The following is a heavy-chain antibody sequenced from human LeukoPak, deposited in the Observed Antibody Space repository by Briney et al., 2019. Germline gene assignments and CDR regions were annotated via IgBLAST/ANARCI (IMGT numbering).Heavy chain of an antibody. D-gene: IGHD4-11*01. CDR2: ISGSGGST. CDR1: GFTFSSYA. J-gene: IGHJ4*02. Sequence: GGSLRLSCAASGFTFSSYAMSWVRQAPGKGLEWVSAISGSGGSTYYADPVKGRFTISRDNSKNTLYLQMNSLRAEDTAVYYCAKPNGYYSNYPFDYWGQGTLVTVSS. V-gene: IGHV3-23*01. CDR3: AKPNGYYSNYPFDY.